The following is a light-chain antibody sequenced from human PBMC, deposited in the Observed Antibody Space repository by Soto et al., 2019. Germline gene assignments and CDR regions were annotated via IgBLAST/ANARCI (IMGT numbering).Light chain of an antibody. CDR1: SSNIGSNF. CDR3: PVWDDSLNGSVA. J-gene: IGLJ2*01. CDR2: RND. V-gene: IGLV1-47*01. Sequence: QSVLTQAPSASGTPGQRVTISCYGSSSNIGSNFVYWYQKFPGTAPKVLIYRNDQRPSGVPDRFSGSKSGTSASLAISGLRSEDEADYYCPVWDDSLNGSVAFGGGTKVTVL.